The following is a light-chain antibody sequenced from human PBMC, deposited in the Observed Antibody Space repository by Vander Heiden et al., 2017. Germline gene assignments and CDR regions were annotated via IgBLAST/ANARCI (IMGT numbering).Light chain of an antibody. Sequence: DIVMTQSPDFLAVSLGERATINCKSSQSVLYSSNNKNNLAWYQQKPGQPPKLLIYWASTRESGVPDRFSGSGSGTDFTLTISSLQAEDVAVYYCQQYSSTPWTFGQGTKVEI. CDR2: WAS. CDR1: QSVLYSSNNKNN. V-gene: IGKV4-1*01. J-gene: IGKJ1*01. CDR3: QQYSSTPWT.